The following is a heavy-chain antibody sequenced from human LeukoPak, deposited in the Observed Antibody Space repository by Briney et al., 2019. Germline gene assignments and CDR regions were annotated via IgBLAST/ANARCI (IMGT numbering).Heavy chain of an antibody. CDR3: ARDPAYYGSGSYGYFDY. CDR2: INHSGST. V-gene: IGHV4-34*01. J-gene: IGHJ4*02. CDR1: GGSFSGYY. Sequence: MASETLSLTCAVYGGSFSGYYWSWIRQPPGKGLEWIGEINHSGSTNYNPSLKSRVTISVDTSKNQFSLKLSSVTAADTAVYYCARDPAYYGSGSYGYFDYWGQGTLVTVSS. D-gene: IGHD3-10*01.